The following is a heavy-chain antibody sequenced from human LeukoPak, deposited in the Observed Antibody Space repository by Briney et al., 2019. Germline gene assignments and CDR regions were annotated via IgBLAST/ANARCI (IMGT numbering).Heavy chain of an antibody. J-gene: IGHJ3*02. CDR3: ARFSGSYLDAFDI. V-gene: IGHV1-18*01. CDR1: GYTVTSYG. D-gene: IGHD1-26*01. Sequence: GASVKVSCRASGYTVTSYGISWERQAPGQGLEWMGWSSAYNGNTNYSQKLQGRGTMTTDTSTSTAYMELRSVRSDATAVYYCARFSGSYLDAFDIWGQGTMVTVSS. CDR2: SSAYNGNT.